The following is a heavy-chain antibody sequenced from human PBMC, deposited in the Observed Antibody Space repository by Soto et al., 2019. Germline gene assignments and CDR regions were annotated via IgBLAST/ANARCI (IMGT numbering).Heavy chain of an antibody. CDR1: GGSITSANW. V-gene: IGHV4-4*02. CDR2: ISHSGIT. D-gene: IGHD3-16*02. CDR3: ARVHRGWFDP. J-gene: IGHJ5*02. Sequence: SETLSLTCAVSGGSITSANWWTWVRQPPGGGLEWIGEISHSGITNYKASLKSRVTMSVDKTKNDVSLKLTSVTAADTAVYYCARVHRGWFDPWGQGTMVTVSS.